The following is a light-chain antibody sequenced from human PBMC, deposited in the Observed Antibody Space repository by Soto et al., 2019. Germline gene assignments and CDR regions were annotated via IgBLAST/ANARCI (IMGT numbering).Light chain of an antibody. CDR2: EVS. V-gene: IGLV2-14*01. Sequence: QSVLTQPACVSGSPGQSITISCTATTSDVGGFDSVSWYQQHPGTAPRVIIYEVSNRPSGVSYRFSGSKSANTASLTISGLQADDEADYYCSSYTTSNTWLFGGGTKLTVL. CDR1: TSDVGGFDS. J-gene: IGLJ3*02. CDR3: SSYTTSNTWL.